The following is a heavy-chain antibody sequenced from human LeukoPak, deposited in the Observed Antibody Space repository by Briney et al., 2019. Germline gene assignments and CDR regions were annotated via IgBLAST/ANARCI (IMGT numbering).Heavy chain of an antibody. CDR3: ASGDIVVVPAASAFDY. Sequence: GGSLRLSCAASGFTFSSYSMNWVRQAPGKGLEWVSSISSSSSYIYYADSVKGRFTISRDNAKNSLYLQMNSLRAEDTAVYYCASGDIVVVPAASAFDYWGQGTLVTVSS. J-gene: IGHJ4*02. V-gene: IGHV3-21*01. D-gene: IGHD2-2*01. CDR2: ISSSSSYI. CDR1: GFTFSSYS.